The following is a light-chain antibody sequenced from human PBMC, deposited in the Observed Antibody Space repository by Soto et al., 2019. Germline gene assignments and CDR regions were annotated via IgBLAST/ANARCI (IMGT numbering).Light chain of an antibody. CDR2: GAS. J-gene: IGKJ1*01. CDR3: QQYNNWPPWT. V-gene: IGKV3-15*01. Sequence: EIVLTQSPATLSLSPGERATLSCRASQSVSSYLLWYQQKPGQTPRLLIYGASTRATGIPARFSGSGSGTEFTLTISSLQSEDFAVYYCQQYNNWPPWTFGQGTKVDNK. CDR1: QSVSSY.